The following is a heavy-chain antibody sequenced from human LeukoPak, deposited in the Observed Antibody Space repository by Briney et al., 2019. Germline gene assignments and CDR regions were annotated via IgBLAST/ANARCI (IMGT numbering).Heavy chain of an antibody. V-gene: IGHV4-4*02. CDR3: ARGRYLTTSGGAAAGFLDY. J-gene: IGHJ4*02. Sequence: SETLSLTCAVSGGSISSSNWWTWVRQPPGKGLEWIGEISRDGNTNYNPSLKSRVTISVDTSQKQFSLRLTSVTAADTAVYYCARGRYLTTSGGAAAGFLDYWGQGSLVTVST. D-gene: IGHD6-13*01. CDR2: ISRDGNT. CDR1: GGSISSSNW.